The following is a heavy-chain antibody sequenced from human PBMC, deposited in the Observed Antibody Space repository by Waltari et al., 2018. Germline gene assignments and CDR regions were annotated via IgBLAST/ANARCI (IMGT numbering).Heavy chain of an antibody. Sequence: QVQLQQWGAGLLKPSETLSLTCPVYGGSFSGYYWSWIRQPPGKGLEWIGEINHSGSTNYNPSLKSRVTISVDTSKNQFSLKLSSVTAADTAVYYCARVGGIVGATDWGQGTLVTVSS. CDR3: ARVGGIVGATD. CDR2: INHSGST. V-gene: IGHV4-34*01. D-gene: IGHD1-26*01. J-gene: IGHJ4*02. CDR1: GGSFSGYY.